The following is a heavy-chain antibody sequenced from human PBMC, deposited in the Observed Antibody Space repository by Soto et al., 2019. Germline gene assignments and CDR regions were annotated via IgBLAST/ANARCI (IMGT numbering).Heavy chain of an antibody. CDR3: GKDRVSEHNSGWPQGH. CDR1: GFTFSGYG. V-gene: IGHV3-30*18. Sequence: GSLRLSCAASGFTFSGYGMHWVRQAPGKGLEWVAVISNDGRNKYYVDSVRGRFTISRDNSMNRLDLQMNSLRPEDTAVYYCGKDRVSEHNSGWPQGHWGQGTLVTVSS. D-gene: IGHD6-19*01. CDR2: ISNDGRNK. J-gene: IGHJ4*02.